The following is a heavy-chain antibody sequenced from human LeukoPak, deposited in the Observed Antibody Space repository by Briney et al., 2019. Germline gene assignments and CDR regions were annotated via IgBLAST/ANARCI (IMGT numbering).Heavy chain of an antibody. CDR3: ARRSGIAVAGAFDY. CDR2: ISYDATNK. V-gene: IGHV3-30*04. Sequence: GGSLRLSCAASGFTFSNYAMYWVRQAPGKGLEWVAVISYDATNKWYADSVKGRFTISRDDSKNTLYLQMNSLRAEDTAVYYCARRSGIAVAGAFDYWGQGTLVTVSS. J-gene: IGHJ4*02. D-gene: IGHD6-19*01. CDR1: GFTFSNYA.